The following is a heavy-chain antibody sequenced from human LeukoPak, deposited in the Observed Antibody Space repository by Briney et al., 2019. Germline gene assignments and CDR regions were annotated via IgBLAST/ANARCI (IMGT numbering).Heavy chain of an antibody. J-gene: IGHJ6*03. Sequence: PSETLSLTCTVSGGSISSGGYYWSWIRQPAGKGLEWIGRIYTSGSTNYNPSLKSRVTMSVDTSKNQFSLKLSSVTAADTAVYYCARDGFQGALYYYYYYMDVWGKGTTVTVSS. CDR3: ARDGFQGALYYYYYYMDV. CDR2: IYTSGST. V-gene: IGHV4-61*02. D-gene: IGHD3-10*01. CDR1: GGSISSGGYY.